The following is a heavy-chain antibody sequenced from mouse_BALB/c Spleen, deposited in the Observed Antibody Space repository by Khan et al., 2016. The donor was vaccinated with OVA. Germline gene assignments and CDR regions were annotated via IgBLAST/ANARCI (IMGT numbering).Heavy chain of an antibody. V-gene: IGHV1-7*01. CDR1: GYTFTTYW. Sequence: VKLLESGAELAKPGASVKMSCKASGYTFTTYWMHWVKQRPGQGLEWIGYIDPSTGYTEYNQKFKDKATLTTDKSSRTSYMQLSSQTSEYSAVYCYESRRLYGIVAYWGQGTLVTVSA. CDR2: IDPSTGYT. D-gene: IGHD2-1*01. J-gene: IGHJ3*01. CDR3: ESRRLYGIVAY.